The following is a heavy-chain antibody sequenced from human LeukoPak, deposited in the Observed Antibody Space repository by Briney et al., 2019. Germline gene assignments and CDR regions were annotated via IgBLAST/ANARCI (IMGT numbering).Heavy chain of an antibody. J-gene: IGHJ4*02. CDR1: GFTFTGYY. Sequence: ASVKVSCKASGFTFTGYYMHWVRQAPGQGLEWMGRINPNSGGTNYAQKFQGRVTMTRDTSISTAYMELSRLRSDDTAVYYCARDTGRSVGATDYWGQGTLVTVSS. CDR2: INPNSGGT. CDR3: ARDTGRSVGATDY. D-gene: IGHD1-26*01. V-gene: IGHV1-2*06.